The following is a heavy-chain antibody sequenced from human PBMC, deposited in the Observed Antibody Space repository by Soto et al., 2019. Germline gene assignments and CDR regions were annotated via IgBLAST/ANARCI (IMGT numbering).Heavy chain of an antibody. V-gene: IGHV1-18*01. CDR1: GYTFTSYG. CDR3: ARVVVYDFWSGYYPDY. J-gene: IGHJ4*02. D-gene: IGHD3-3*01. Sequence: ASVKVSCKASGYTFTSYGISWVRQAPGQGLEWMGWISAYNGNTNYAQKLQGRVTMTTDTSTSTAYMELRSLRSDDTAVYYCARVVVYDFWSGYYPDYWGQGTLVTVSS. CDR2: ISAYNGNT.